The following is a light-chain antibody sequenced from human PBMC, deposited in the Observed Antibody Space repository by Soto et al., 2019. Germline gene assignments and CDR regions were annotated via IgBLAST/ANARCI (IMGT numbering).Light chain of an antibody. CDR2: EGS. Sequence: QSVLTQPASVSGSPGQSITISCTGSSSDVGSYNLVSWLQQYPGKAPKLMIYEGSKRPSGVSNRFSGSKSGNTASLTISGLQAEDEADYYCCSYAGRSTLVFGGGTKVTVL. J-gene: IGLJ3*02. V-gene: IGLV2-23*01. CDR1: SSDVGSYNL. CDR3: CSYAGRSTLV.